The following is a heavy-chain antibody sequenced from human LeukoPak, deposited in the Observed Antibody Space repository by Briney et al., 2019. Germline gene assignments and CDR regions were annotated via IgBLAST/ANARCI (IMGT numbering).Heavy chain of an antibody. D-gene: IGHD6-13*01. CDR2: IRSKANSYAT. Sequence: GGSLRLSCAASGFTFSGSAMHWVRQASGKGLEWVGRIRSKANSYATAYAASVKGRFTISRDNAKNSLYLQMNSLRAEDTALYYCARMDSSPGSYMDVWGKGTTVTVSS. CDR1: GFTFSGSA. CDR3: ARMDSSPGSYMDV. J-gene: IGHJ6*03. V-gene: IGHV3-73*01.